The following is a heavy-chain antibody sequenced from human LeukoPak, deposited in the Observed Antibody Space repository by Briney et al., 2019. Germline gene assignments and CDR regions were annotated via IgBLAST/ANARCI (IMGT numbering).Heavy chain of an antibody. J-gene: IGHJ4*02. Sequence: PSGTLSLTCTVSGGSISSYYWSWIRQPPGQGLEWMGYIYYSGSTNYNPSLKSRVTISVDTSKNQFSLKLSSVTAADTAVYYCARDIAAAGMEGSRNLDYWGQGTLVTVSS. V-gene: IGHV4-59*12. CDR1: GGSISSYY. CDR3: ARDIAAAGMEGSRNLDY. D-gene: IGHD6-13*01. CDR2: IYYSGST.